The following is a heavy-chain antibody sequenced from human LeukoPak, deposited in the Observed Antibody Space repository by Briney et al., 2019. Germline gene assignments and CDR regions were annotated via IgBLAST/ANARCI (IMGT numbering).Heavy chain of an antibody. CDR3: AYELAGAPDFDY. Sequence: GGSLRLSCEASGFTFPNYAMSWVRQAPGKGLQWVSGISGRDDTTYYTDSPEGSTYYTNSAEGRFTISRDNSKNTVYLQIDSLGVEDTAVYYCAYELAGAPDFDYWGQGTLVTVSS. J-gene: IGHJ4*02. CDR2: ISGRDDTTYYTDSPEGST. D-gene: IGHD1-26*01. CDR1: GFTFPNYA. V-gene: IGHV3-23*01.